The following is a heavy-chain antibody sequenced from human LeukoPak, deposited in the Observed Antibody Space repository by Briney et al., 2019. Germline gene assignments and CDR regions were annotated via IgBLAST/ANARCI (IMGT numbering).Heavy chain of an antibody. Sequence: GGSLRLSCAASGFTFTSYSMSWFRQAPGKGLEWVGFIRSKAYGGTTEYAASVKGRFTISRDDSKSIAYLQMNSLKTEDTAVYYCTRDQGYSYAFDYWGQGTLVTVSS. CDR1: GFTFTSYS. D-gene: IGHD5-18*01. CDR3: TRDQGYSYAFDY. CDR2: IRSKAYGGTT. V-gene: IGHV3-49*03. J-gene: IGHJ4*02.